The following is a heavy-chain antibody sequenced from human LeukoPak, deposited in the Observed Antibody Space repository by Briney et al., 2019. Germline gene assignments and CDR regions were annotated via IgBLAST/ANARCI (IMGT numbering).Heavy chain of an antibody. CDR2: INPNSGGT. V-gene: IGHV1-2*02. CDR3: ARGIVEATRAFDI. J-gene: IGHJ3*02. D-gene: IGHD1-26*01. Sequence: ASVKVSCKASGYTFTGYYMHWVRQAPGQGLEWMGWINPNSGGTNYAQKFQGRVTMTRDTSISTAYMELSRLRSDDTAVYYCARGIVEATRAFDIWGQGTMVTVSS. CDR1: GYTFTGYY.